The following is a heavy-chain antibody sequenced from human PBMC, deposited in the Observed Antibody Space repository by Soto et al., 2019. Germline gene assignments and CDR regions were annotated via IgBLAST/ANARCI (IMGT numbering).Heavy chain of an antibody. D-gene: IGHD2-21*01. V-gene: IGHV3-11*06. CDR1: GFTFRDHF. CDR3: ARVSRDYHLYYFDY. J-gene: IGHJ4*02. Sequence: LRLSCIVSGFTFRDHFMAWVRQAPGKGLEWVSDISTTRNYTKYADSVKGRFSMSRDNARNSVYLQMNRLRADDTAVYYCARVSRDYHLYYFDYWGQGALVTVSS. CDR2: ISTTRNYT.